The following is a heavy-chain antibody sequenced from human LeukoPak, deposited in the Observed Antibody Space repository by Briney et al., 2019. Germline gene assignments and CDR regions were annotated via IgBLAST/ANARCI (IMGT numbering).Heavy chain of an antibody. Sequence: GGSLRLSCATSGFTFSNFGMHWVRQAPGKGLEWVAFTWYDGTNTYYADSVKGRFAISRDNSKNVLYLQMSSLRPEDTAVYYCAKDGHYRDYSYYYMDVWGKGTTVTVSS. CDR3: AKDGHYRDYSYYYMDV. CDR2: TWYDGTNT. CDR1: GFTFSNFG. J-gene: IGHJ6*03. V-gene: IGHV3-30*02. D-gene: IGHD3-16*02.